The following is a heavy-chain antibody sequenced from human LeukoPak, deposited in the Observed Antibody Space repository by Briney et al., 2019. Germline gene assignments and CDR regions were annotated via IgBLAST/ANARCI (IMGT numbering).Heavy chain of an antibody. Sequence: GGTLRLSCAASGFTFSSYGMSWVRQAPGKGLEWVSYISSSGSTIYYADSVKGRFTISRDNSKNTLYLQMNSLRAEDTAVYYCAKDPAYYGSGSYWYYYYYMDVWGKGTTVTISS. CDR2: ISSSGSTI. CDR3: AKDPAYYGSGSYWYYYYYMDV. J-gene: IGHJ6*03. D-gene: IGHD3-10*01. V-gene: IGHV3-48*01. CDR1: GFTFSSYG.